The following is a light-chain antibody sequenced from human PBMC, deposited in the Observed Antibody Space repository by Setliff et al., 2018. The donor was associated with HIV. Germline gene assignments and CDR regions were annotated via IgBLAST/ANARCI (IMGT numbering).Light chain of an antibody. CDR3: QTYDISTAWV. Sequence: SSELTQPPSVSVSPGQTASITCSGDRLGYDYISWYQQKPGQSPVLVIYQNTKRPSGIPERFPGSKSGNTATLTISGTQAIDEADYYCQTYDISTAWVFGTGTKVT. CDR2: QNT. CDR1: RLGYDY. V-gene: IGLV3-1*01. J-gene: IGLJ1*01.